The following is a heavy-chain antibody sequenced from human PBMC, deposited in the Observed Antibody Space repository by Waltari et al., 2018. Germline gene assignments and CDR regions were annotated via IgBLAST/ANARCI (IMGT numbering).Heavy chain of an antibody. CDR3: GRARVQGVKYFDY. J-gene: IGHJ4*02. V-gene: IGHV3-74*01. CDR1: GFTFRHYG. D-gene: IGHD3-10*01. CDR2: IDSDGSST. Sequence: DVQLVESGGGLVQPGGSRRPSCTASGFTFRHYGMHWVRHGPGTGLMWVSRIDSDGSSTSYEDSVRGRFTISRDNAKNTLYLQMNSVRDEDTAVYYCGRARVQGVKYFDYWGRGTLVTVSS.